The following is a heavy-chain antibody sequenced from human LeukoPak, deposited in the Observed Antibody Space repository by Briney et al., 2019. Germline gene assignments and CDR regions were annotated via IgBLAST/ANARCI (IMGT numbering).Heavy chain of an antibody. V-gene: IGHV3-30*18. CDR3: AKDGFRFGELRYYYYYYMDV. Sequence: GGSLRLSCAASGFTFSSFGMHWVRQAPGKGLEWVAVISYDGNINYSADSVKGRFTISRDNSKNTMYLQMNSLRVEDTAVYYCAKDGFRFGELRYYYYYYMDVWGKGTTVTVSS. CDR1: GFTFSSFG. CDR2: ISYDGNIN. J-gene: IGHJ6*03. D-gene: IGHD3-10*01.